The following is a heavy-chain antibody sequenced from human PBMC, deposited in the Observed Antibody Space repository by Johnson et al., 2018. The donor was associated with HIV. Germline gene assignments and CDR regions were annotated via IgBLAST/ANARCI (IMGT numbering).Heavy chain of an antibody. Sequence: QVQLVESGGGVVQPGRSLRLSCVASGFPFSTYAIHLVRQAPGKGLEWLAVTSNDGGNKYYSDSVKGRFTVSRDNSHNTLYLQMDSLRAEDTAVYYCAKDWGERYFDWTYDAFDIWGQGTMVTVSS. CDR2: TSNDGGNK. D-gene: IGHD3-9*01. CDR1: GFPFSTYA. V-gene: IGHV3-30-3*01. CDR3: AKDWGERYFDWTYDAFDI. J-gene: IGHJ3*02.